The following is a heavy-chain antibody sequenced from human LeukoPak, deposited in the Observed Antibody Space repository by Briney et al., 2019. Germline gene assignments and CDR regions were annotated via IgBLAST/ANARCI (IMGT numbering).Heavy chain of an antibody. D-gene: IGHD5-12*01. CDR2: IYFSGST. V-gene: IGHV4-61*01. Sequence: SETLSLTCTVSGGSVSSGSYYWSWIRQPPGKGLEWIGYIYFSGSTNYNPSLKSRVTISVDTSKNQFSLKLRSVTAAGTAVYYCARDPVYSGYDYFDFWGQGTLVTVSS. J-gene: IGHJ4*02. CDR1: GGSVSSGSYY. CDR3: ARDPVYSGYDYFDF.